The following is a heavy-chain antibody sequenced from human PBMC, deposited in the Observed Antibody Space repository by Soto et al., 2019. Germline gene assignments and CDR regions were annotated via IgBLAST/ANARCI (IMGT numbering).Heavy chain of an antibody. V-gene: IGHV3-64*01. CDR1: GFTFSSYA. J-gene: IGHJ6*03. D-gene: IGHD3-3*01. Sequence: GGSLRLSCAASGFTFSSYAMHWVRQAPGKGLEYVSAISSNGGSTYYANSVKGRFTISRDNSKNTLYLQMGSLRAEDMAVYYCARGKRFLEDMDVWGKGTTVTVSS. CDR3: ARGKRFLEDMDV. CDR2: ISSNGGST.